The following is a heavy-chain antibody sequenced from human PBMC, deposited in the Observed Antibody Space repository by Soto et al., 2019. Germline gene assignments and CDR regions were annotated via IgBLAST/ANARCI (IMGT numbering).Heavy chain of an antibody. J-gene: IGHJ4*02. V-gene: IGHV1-3*01. CDR3: ARDQRRDYDFWSGYSQGFDY. Sequence: QVHLVQSGAEVKKPGASVKISCTASGYTFTLYAMHWVRQAPGQRLEWMGWINAANGNTKSSQKFQGRVTFTRDTSASTGYMELSTLNSADTAVYYCARDQRRDYDFWSGYSQGFDYWGQGTPVTVSS. D-gene: IGHD3-3*01. CDR1: GYTFTLYA. CDR2: INAANGNT.